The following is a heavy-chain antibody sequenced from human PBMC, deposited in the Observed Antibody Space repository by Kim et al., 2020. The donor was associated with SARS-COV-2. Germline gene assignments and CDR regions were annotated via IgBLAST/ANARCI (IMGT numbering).Heavy chain of an antibody. Sequence: SETLSLTCTVSGGSISSSSYYWGWIRQPPGKELVWIGSIYYSGSTYYYPSLKSRVTISVDTSKNQFSLKLSSVTAADTAVYYCARTYCGGDCYSGGGWFDPWGQGTLVTVSS. CDR2: IYYSGST. CDR1: GGSISSSSYY. J-gene: IGHJ5*02. D-gene: IGHD2-21*02. V-gene: IGHV4-39*01. CDR3: ARTYCGGDCYSGGGWFDP.